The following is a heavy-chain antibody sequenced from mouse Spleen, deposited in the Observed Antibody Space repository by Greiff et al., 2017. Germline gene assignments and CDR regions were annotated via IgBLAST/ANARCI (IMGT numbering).Heavy chain of an antibody. Sequence: EVQLQESGAELVRPGASVKLSCTASGFNIKDDYMHWVKQRPEQGLEWIGWIDPENGDTEYASKFQGKATITADTSSNTAYLQLSSLTSEDTAVYYCTQGLPFAYWGQGTLVTVSA. J-gene: IGHJ3*01. CDR3: TQGLPFAY. V-gene: IGHV14-4*01. CDR1: GFNIKDDY. CDR2: IDPENGDT. D-gene: IGHD2-2*01.